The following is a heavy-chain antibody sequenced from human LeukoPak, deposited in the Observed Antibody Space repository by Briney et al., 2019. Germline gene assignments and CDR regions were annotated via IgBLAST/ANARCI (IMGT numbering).Heavy chain of an antibody. Sequence: GGSLRLSCAASGFTFSSYAMSWVRRAPGKGLEWVSAISGSGGSTYYADSVKGRFTISRDNSKNTLYLQMNSLRAEDTAVYYCAKGATPWFGELLPYNWFDPWGQGTLVTVSS. J-gene: IGHJ5*02. CDR1: GFTFSSYA. V-gene: IGHV3-23*01. CDR3: AKGATPWFGELLPYNWFDP. CDR2: ISGSGGST. D-gene: IGHD3-10*01.